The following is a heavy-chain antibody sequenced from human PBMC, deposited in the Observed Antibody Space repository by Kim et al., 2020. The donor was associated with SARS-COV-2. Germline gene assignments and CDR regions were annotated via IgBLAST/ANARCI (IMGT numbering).Heavy chain of an antibody. CDR1: GDRVSSNSAA. D-gene: IGHD3-10*01. Sequence: SQTLSLTCAISGDRVSSNSAAWNWIRQSPSTGLEWLGRTYYKSQWYNEYAESVRSRITIIPDTSESQFSLQLSSVTPEDTAVYYCAKGFLRSGFDSWCQGTLVTVSS. CDR3: AKGFLRSGFDS. V-gene: IGHV6-1*01. J-gene: IGHJ4*02. CDR2: TYYKSQWYN.